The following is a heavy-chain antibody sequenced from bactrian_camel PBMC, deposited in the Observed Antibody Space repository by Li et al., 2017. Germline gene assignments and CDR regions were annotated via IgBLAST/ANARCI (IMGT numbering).Heavy chain of an antibody. CDR2: IDSDGTT. Sequence: VQLVESGGGSVQAGGSLRLSCRVSGNSNYCMAWFRQTPGKKREGVAAIDSDGTTAYADSVKGRFTVSADNAKKTLYLQMNNLKTEDTAVYFCGTDCADIVIVTTAINPLYTYEGQGTQVTVS. D-gene: IGHD2*01. CDR1: GNSNYC. J-gene: IGHJ4*01. V-gene: IGHV3S53*01.